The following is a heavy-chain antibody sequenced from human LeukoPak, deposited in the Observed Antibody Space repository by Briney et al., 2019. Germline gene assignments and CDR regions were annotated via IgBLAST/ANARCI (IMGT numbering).Heavy chain of an antibody. Sequence: SVKVSCKASRYTFTSYGISWVRQARGQGLEWMGWISAYNGNTNYAQKLQGRVTMTTDTSTSTAYMELRSLRSDDTDVYYCARDARALCYGSGDYFDYWGQGTLVTVSS. CDR3: ARDARALCYGSGDYFDY. CDR2: ISAYNGNT. D-gene: IGHD3-10*01. CDR1: RYTFTSYG. J-gene: IGHJ4*02. V-gene: IGHV1-18*04.